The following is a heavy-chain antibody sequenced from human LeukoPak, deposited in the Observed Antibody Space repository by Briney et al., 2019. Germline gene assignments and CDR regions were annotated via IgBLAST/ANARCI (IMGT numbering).Heavy chain of an antibody. J-gene: IGHJ4*02. V-gene: IGHV4-4*07. D-gene: IGHD1-26*01. CDR2: IYTSGST. CDR3: ARENSGSYREFDY. Sequence: PSETLSLTCTVSGGSISSYYWIWIRQPAGKGLEGIGRIYTSGSTNYNASLKRRVSMSVDTSKNQFSLKLSSVTAADTAVFYCARENSGSYREFDYWGQGTLVTVSS. CDR1: GGSISSYY.